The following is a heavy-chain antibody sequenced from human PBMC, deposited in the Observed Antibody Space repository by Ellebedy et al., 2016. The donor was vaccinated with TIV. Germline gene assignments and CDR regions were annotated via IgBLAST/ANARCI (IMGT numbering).Heavy chain of an antibody. CDR2: IYPGDSDT. V-gene: IGHV5-51*01. D-gene: IGHD2-21*02. CDR1: GYSFTSYW. J-gene: IGHJ4*02. Sequence: KVSXXGSGYSFTSYWISWVRQMPGKGLEWMGIIYPGDSDTRYSPSFQGQVTISADKSISTAYLQWSSLKASDTAMYYCATSPVTADYFDYWGQGTLVTVSS. CDR3: ATSPVTADYFDY.